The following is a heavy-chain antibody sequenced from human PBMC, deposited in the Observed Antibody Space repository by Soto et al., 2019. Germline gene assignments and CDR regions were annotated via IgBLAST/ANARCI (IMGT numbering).Heavy chain of an antibody. D-gene: IGHD2-15*01. J-gene: IGHJ4*02. CDR3: AKDKDGGRSRVYFDY. V-gene: IGHV3-23*01. CDR2: ISGSGGST. Sequence: GESLKLSCAASGFTFSSYAMSWVRQAPGKGLEWVSAISGSGGSTYYADSVKGRFTISRDNSKNTLYLQMNSLRAEDTAVYYCAKDKDGGRSRVYFDYCGQGTLVTVSS. CDR1: GFTFSSYA.